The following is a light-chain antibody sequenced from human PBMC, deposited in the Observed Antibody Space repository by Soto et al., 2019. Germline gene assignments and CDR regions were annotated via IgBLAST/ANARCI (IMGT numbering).Light chain of an antibody. V-gene: IGKV3-15*01. CDR2: YTS. J-gene: IGKJ1*01. Sequence: EIVVTQSPATLSASPGERVTLSCRASQFVSSRLAWYQQRPGQVPRLLIYYTSTRAPGISPRFSHSGSGTEFTLTISSLQSEHFAMYYCQEYIQWPPGMFGPGTTVDIK. CDR3: QEYIQWPPGM. CDR1: QFVSSR.